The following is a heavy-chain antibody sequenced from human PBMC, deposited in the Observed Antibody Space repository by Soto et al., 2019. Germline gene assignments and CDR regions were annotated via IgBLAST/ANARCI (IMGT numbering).Heavy chain of an antibody. CDR1: GFTFSSYW. CDR3: ARGYPNYDPPDF. CDR2: INSDGSST. J-gene: IGHJ4*02. Sequence: GGSLRLSCAASGFTFSSYWMHWVRQAPGKGLVWVSRINSDGSSTSYADSVKGRFTISRDNAKNTLYLQMNSLRAEDTAVYYCARGYPNYDPPDFWGQGTLVTVSS. V-gene: IGHV3-74*01. D-gene: IGHD3-16*01.